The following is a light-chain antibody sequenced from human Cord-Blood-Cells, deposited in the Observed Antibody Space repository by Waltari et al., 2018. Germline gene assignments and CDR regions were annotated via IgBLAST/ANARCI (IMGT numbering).Light chain of an antibody. CDR3: QQRSNWPPLT. J-gene: IGKJ4*01. Sequence: EIVLTQSPATLTLSPGERATLSCRASQSASSYLAWYQQKPGQAPRLLIYDASNRATGIPARFSGSGSGTDFTLTISSLEPEDFAVYYCQQRSNWPPLTFGGGTKVEIK. CDR1: QSASSY. CDR2: DAS. V-gene: IGKV3-11*01.